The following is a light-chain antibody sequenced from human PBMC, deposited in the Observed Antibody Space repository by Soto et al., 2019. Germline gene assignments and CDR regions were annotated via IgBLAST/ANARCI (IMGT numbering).Light chain of an antibody. Sequence: DIVMTQSPLSLPFTPGEPASISCSSSHSLLQSNGYNYLDWYLQKPGQSPQLLIYFGSYRASGVPDRFSGSGSGTDFTLKIRRVEAEDVGVYYCMQAQQTPPTFGQGTKVEIK. J-gene: IGKJ1*01. CDR2: FGS. V-gene: IGKV2-28*01. CDR1: HSLLQSNGYNY. CDR3: MQAQQTPPT.